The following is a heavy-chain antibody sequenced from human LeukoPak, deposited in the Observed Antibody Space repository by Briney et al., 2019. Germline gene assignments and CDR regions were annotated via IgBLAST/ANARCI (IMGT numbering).Heavy chain of an antibody. J-gene: IGHJ4*02. Sequence: GGSLRLSCAASGLTVSSNYMNWVRQAPGKGLEWVSAISGSGGNTHYADSVKGRFTISRDNSKNTLYLQMDSLRADDTAVYYCAKGSGTAEEFWGQGTLVTVSS. D-gene: IGHD6-25*01. CDR3: AKGSGTAEEF. CDR1: GLTVSSNY. CDR2: ISGSGGNT. V-gene: IGHV3-23*01.